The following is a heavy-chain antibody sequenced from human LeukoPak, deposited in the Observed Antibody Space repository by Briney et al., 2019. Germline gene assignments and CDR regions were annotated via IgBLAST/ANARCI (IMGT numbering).Heavy chain of an antibody. CDR2: IYYGGST. CDR1: GCSISRYY. D-gene: IGHD2-21*02. Sequence: SETLSLTCTVSGCSISRYYWSWIRQAPGKGLEWIGYIYYGGSTNYNPSLESRVTISVDTSKNQFSLKLSSLTAADTAVYYCARDRQDTNCGGDCRWFDPWGQGTLVTVSS. J-gene: IGHJ5*02. CDR3: ARDRQDTNCGGDCRWFDP. V-gene: IGHV4-59*01.